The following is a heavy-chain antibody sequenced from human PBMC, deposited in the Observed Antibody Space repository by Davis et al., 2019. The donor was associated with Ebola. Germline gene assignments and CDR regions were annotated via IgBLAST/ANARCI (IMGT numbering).Heavy chain of an antibody. V-gene: IGHV3-48*03. CDR3: VRSLNPTGLEF. D-gene: IGHD1-14*01. CDR2: ISGSANAI. CDR1: GFTFSTYE. J-gene: IGHJ4*02. Sequence: PGGSLRLSCAAYGFTFSTYEMNWVRQAPGKGLEWVSYISGSANAIYYADSVKGRFIISRDNSKNTLYLQMNSLRVDDTAVYYCVRSLNPTGLEFWGQGSLVTVSS.